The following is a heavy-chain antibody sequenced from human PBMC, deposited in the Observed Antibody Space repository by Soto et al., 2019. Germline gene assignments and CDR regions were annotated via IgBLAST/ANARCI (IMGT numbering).Heavy chain of an antibody. J-gene: IGHJ6*02. D-gene: IGHD6-19*01. V-gene: IGHV1-18*04. CDR3: ARDDLYSSGWYSYSYYGMDV. CDR2: ISAYNGNT. Sequence: ASVQVSYKASGYSFTSYGISWVRQAPRPGIEWMGWISAYNGNTNYAQKLQGRVTMTTDTSTSTAYMELRSLRSDDTAVYYCARDDLYSSGWYSYSYYGMDVWGQGTTVTVSS. CDR1: GYSFTSYG.